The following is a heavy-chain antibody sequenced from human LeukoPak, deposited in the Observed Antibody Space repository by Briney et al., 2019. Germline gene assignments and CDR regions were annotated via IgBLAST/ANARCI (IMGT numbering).Heavy chain of an antibody. CDR3: ARNYRGGDY. D-gene: IGHD1-7*01. CDR1: GFTFSSYE. Sequence: GGSLRLSCAASGFTFSSYEMNWVRQAPGKGLEWVSYISSSGSTIYYADSVKGRFTISGDNAKNSLYLQMNSLRAEDTAVYYCARNYRGGDYWGQGTLVTVSS. J-gene: IGHJ4*02. CDR2: ISSSGSTI. V-gene: IGHV3-48*03.